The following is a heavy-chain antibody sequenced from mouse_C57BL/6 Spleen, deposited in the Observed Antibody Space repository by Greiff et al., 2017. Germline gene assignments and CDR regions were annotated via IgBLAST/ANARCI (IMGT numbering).Heavy chain of an antibody. CDR1: GYSITSGYY. CDR3: AFYGSPYYAMDY. V-gene: IGHV3-6*01. D-gene: IGHD1-1*01. J-gene: IGHJ4*01. CDR2: ISYDGSN. Sequence: EVKVEESGPGLVKPSQSLSLTCSVTGYSITSGYYWNWIRQFPGNKLEWMGYISYDGSNNYNPSLKNRISITRDTSKNQFFLKLNSVTTEDTATYYCAFYGSPYYAMDYWGQGTSVTVSS.